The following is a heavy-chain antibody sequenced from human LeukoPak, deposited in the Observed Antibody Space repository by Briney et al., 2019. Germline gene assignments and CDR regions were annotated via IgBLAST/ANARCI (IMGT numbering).Heavy chain of an antibody. Sequence: SETLSLTCTVSGGSISSGGYYWSWIRQHPGKGLEWIGYIYYSGSTYYNPSLKSRVTISVDTSKNQFSLKLSSVTAADTAVYYCARDEDGSGTVDYWGQGTLVTVSS. CDR3: ARDEDGSGTVDY. CDR2: IYYSGST. CDR1: GGSISSGGYY. J-gene: IGHJ4*02. V-gene: IGHV4-31*03. D-gene: IGHD3-10*01.